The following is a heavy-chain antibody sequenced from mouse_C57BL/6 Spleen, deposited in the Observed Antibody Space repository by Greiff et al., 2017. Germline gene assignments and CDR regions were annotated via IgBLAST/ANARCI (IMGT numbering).Heavy chain of an antibody. Sequence: EVQGVESGGDLVKPGGSLKLSCAASGFTFSSYGMSWVRQTPDKRLEWVATISSGGSYTYYPDSVKGRFTISRDNARNTLYLQMSSLKSEDTAMYYCARAYDYLYAMDYWGQGTSVTVSS. J-gene: IGHJ4*01. CDR1: GFTFSSYG. V-gene: IGHV5-6*01. D-gene: IGHD2-4*01. CDR3: ARAYDYLYAMDY. CDR2: ISSGGSYT.